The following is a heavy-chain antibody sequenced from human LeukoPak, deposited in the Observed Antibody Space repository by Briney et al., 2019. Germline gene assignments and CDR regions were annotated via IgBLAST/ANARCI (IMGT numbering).Heavy chain of an antibody. D-gene: IGHD2-2*01. J-gene: IGHJ4*02. CDR2: IYHSGST. Sequence: SETLSLTCTVSGYSISSGYYWGWIRQPPGKGLEWIGSIYHSGSTYYNPSLKSRVAISVDTSKNQFSLKLSSVTAADTAVYYCARKDMEYQLPQFDYWGQGTLVTVSS. CDR1: GYSISSGYY. V-gene: IGHV4-38-2*02. CDR3: ARKDMEYQLPQFDY.